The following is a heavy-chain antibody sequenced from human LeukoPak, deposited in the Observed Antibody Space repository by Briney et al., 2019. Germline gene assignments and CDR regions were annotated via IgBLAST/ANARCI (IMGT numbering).Heavy chain of an antibody. CDR1: GGTFSSYA. CDR2: IIPTFGTA. CDR3: ARGNTRYYYGSSGYLEDAFDI. J-gene: IGHJ3*02. V-gene: IGHV1-69*13. D-gene: IGHD3-22*01. Sequence: SVKVSCKASGGTFSSYAISWVRQAPGQGLEWMGGIIPTFGTANYAQKFQGRVTITADESTSTAYMELSSLRSEDTAVYYCARGNTRYYYGSSGYLEDAFDIWGQGTMVTVSS.